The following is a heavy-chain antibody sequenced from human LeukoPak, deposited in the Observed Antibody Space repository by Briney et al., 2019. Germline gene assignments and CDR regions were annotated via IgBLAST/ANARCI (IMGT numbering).Heavy chain of an antibody. V-gene: IGHV3-48*03. D-gene: IGHD3-22*01. Sequence: GGSLRLSCGASGFIFSSYDMNWVRQAPGKGLEWVSYISTSGTTIYYADSVKGRFTISRDNAKNSLYLQMNSLRAEDTAVYYCARLYYDSSSGDAFDIWGQGTMVTVSS. CDR1: GFIFSSYD. J-gene: IGHJ3*02. CDR3: ARLYYDSSSGDAFDI. CDR2: ISTSGTTI.